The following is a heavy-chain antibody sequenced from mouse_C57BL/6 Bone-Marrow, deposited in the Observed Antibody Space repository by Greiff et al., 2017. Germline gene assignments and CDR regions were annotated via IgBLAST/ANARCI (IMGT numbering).Heavy chain of an antibody. CDR3: ARIDYSNFWFAY. CDR2: IHPNSGST. Sequence: VQLQQPGAELVKPGASVKLSCKASGYTFTSYWMHWVKQRPGQGLEWIGMIHPNSGSTNYNEKFKSKDTLTVDKASSTAYMQLRSLTSEDSAVYYCARIDYSNFWFAYWGQGTLVTVSA. CDR1: GYTFTSYW. D-gene: IGHD2-5*01. J-gene: IGHJ3*01. V-gene: IGHV1-64*01.